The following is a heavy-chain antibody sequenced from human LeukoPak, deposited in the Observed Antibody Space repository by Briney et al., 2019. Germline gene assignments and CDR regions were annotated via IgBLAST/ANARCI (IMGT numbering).Heavy chain of an antibody. CDR1: GGSISSSSYY. CDR3: ARSYGSGLKDAFDI. Sequence: SETLSLTCTVPGGSISSSSYYWGWIRQPPGKGLEWIGSIYYSGSTYYNPSLKSRVTISVDTSKNQFSLKLSSVTAADTAVYYCARSYGSGLKDAFDIWGQGTMATVSS. V-gene: IGHV4-39*07. D-gene: IGHD3-10*01. J-gene: IGHJ3*02. CDR2: IYYSGST.